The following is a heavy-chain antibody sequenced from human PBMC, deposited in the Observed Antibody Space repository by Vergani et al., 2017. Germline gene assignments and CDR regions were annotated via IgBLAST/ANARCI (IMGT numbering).Heavy chain of an antibody. CDR2: IYTSGST. CDR3: ARDPKNYYDSSGYYYPYYYGMDV. V-gene: IGHV4-61*02. D-gene: IGHD3-22*01. CDR1: GGSISSGSYY. J-gene: IGHJ6*02. Sequence: QVQLQESGPGLVKPSQTLSLTCTVSGGSISSGSYYWSWIRQPAGKGLEWIGRIYTSGSTNYNPSLKSRVTISVDTSKNKFSLKLSSVTAADTAVYYCARDPKNYYDSSGYYYPYYYGMDVWGQGTTVTVSS.